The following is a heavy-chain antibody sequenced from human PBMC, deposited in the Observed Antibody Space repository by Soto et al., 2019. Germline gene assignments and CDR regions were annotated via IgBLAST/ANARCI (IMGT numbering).Heavy chain of an antibody. V-gene: IGHV1-46*01. J-gene: IGHJ6*02. D-gene: IGHD6-6*01. CDR2: XNXSGGST. CDR1: GXTXTSXX. CDR3: ARDRPWDSSSTPTPGYYYGMDV. Sequence: ASVKVSCXXSGXTXTSXXXXXXXXAPGQGLEWMGIXNXSGGSTSTAQKFQCRVTMTRDTSTSTGYMELSSLRSGDPAVYYCARDRPWDSSSTPTPGYYYGMDVWGQGTTVTVSS.